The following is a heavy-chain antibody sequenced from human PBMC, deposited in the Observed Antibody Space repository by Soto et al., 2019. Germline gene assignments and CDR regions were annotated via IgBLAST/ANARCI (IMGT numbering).Heavy chain of an antibody. CDR1: GGNFSSNG. V-gene: IGHV1-69*13. Sequence: SVKVSCKAPGGNFSSNGIRWVRQAPGQGLELMGGIIPTFGTTNYAHKFRGRVTITADESTGTAYMELSSLRSDDTAVYYCAGASDSTWYNWLDPWGQGTLVTVSS. D-gene: IGHD4-4*01. CDR3: AGASDSTWYNWLDP. J-gene: IGHJ5*02. CDR2: IIPTFGTT.